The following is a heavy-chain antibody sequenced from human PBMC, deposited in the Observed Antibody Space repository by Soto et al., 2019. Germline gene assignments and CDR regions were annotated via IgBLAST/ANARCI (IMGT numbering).Heavy chain of an antibody. J-gene: IGHJ6*02. V-gene: IGHV3-53*01. CDR3: ATQLVRYYYGMDV. D-gene: IGHD6-6*01. Sequence: GSLRLSCAASGFTVSSNYMSWVRQAPGKGLEWVSVIYSGGSTYYADSVKGRFTISRDNSKNTLYLQMNSLRAEDTAVYYCATQLVRYYYGMDVWGQGTTVTVSS. CDR2: IYSGGST. CDR1: GFTVSSNY.